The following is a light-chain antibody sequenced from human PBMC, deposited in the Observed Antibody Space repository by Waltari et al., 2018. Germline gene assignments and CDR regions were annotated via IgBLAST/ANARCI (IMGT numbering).Light chain of an antibody. J-gene: IGLJ3*02. CDR3: SAYTGSSTWV. Sequence: YQHDPGKAPTVMSYGVSKPHSSVRSRLASSKSSNTASLTIYGLQAVDEADYYCSAYTGSSTWVFGGGTKLTVL. V-gene: IGLV2-14*03. CDR2: GVS.